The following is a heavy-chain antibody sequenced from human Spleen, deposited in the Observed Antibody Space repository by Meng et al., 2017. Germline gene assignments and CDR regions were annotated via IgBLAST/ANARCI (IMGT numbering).Heavy chain of an antibody. D-gene: IGHD4-23*01. V-gene: IGHV3-21*01. CDR3: ARDNGGDSGGY. Sequence: GDSLKISCAASGFTFSSYRMNWVRQAPGKGLEWVSSIRRSGTYIYYADSVKGRFTISRDNARNSLYLHMDSLTAEDTAVYYCARDNGGDSGGYWSQGTLVTVSS. J-gene: IGHJ4*02. CDR1: GFTFSSYR. CDR2: IRRSGTYI.